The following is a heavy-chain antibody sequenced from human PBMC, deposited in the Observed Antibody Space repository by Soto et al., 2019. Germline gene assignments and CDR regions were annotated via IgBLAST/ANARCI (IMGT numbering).Heavy chain of an antibody. D-gene: IGHD6-19*01. V-gene: IGHV1-69*02. Sequence: SVKVSCKASGCTFSSYTISWVRQAPGQGLEWMGRIIPILGIANYAQKFQGRVTITADKSTSTAYMELSSLRSEDTAVYYCARQAPYSSGWYWFDPWGQGTLVTVSS. J-gene: IGHJ5*02. CDR1: GCTFSSYT. CDR2: IIPILGIA. CDR3: ARQAPYSSGWYWFDP.